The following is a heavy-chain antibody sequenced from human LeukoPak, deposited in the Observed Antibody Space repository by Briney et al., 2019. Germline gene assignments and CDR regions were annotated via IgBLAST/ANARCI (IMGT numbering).Heavy chain of an antibody. CDR2: IYYSGST. J-gene: IGHJ4*02. CDR3: ARGTDSSGWYGGNFDY. CDR1: GGSISSSSYY. Sequence: SETLSLTCTVSGGSISSSSYYWGWIRQPPGKGLEWIGYIYYSGSTNYNPSLKSRVTISVDTSKNQFSLKLSSVTAADTAVYYCARGTDSSGWYGGNFDYWGQGTLVTVSS. D-gene: IGHD6-19*01. V-gene: IGHV4-61*05.